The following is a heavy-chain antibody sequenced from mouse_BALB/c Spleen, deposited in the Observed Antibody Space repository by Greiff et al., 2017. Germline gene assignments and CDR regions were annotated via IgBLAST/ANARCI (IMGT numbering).Heavy chain of an antibody. J-gene: IGHJ4*01. CDR3: ERALYDCDGYYAMDY. V-gene: IGHV5-6-3*01. Sequence: EVMLVESGGGLVQPGGSLKLSCAASGFTFSSYGMSWVRQTPDKRLELVATINSNGGSTYYPDSVKGRFTISRDNAKNTLYLQMSSLKSEDTAMYYCERALYDCDGYYAMDYWGQGTSVTVSS. CDR1: GFTFSSYG. D-gene: IGHD2-4*01. CDR2: INSNGGST.